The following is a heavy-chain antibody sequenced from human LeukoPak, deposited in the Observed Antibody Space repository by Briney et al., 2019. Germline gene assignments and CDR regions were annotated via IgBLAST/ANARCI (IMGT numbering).Heavy chain of an antibody. CDR3: ARENIAVAGGDC. J-gene: IGHJ4*02. CDR2: IKQDGSEK. D-gene: IGHD6-19*01. Sequence: GSLRLSCAASGFTISTYWMSWVRQAPGKGLKWVANIKQDGSEKYYVDSVKGRFTISRDNAKNSLSLQMNSLRAEDTAVYYCARENIAVAGGDCWGQGTLLTVSS. V-gene: IGHV3-7*04. CDR1: GFTISTYW.